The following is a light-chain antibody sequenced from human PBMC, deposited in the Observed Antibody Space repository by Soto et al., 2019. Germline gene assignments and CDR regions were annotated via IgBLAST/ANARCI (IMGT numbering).Light chain of an antibody. J-gene: IGKJ4*01. V-gene: IGKV3-20*01. Sequence: EIVLTQSPGTLSLSPGERATLSCRASQSVSSSYLAWYQQKPGQAPRLLIYGASSRATGIPDRFSGSGSGTDFTXTXSRLEPEDFAVYYCKQYGSSPLTFGGGTKVEIK. CDR2: GAS. CDR1: QSVSSSY. CDR3: KQYGSSPLT.